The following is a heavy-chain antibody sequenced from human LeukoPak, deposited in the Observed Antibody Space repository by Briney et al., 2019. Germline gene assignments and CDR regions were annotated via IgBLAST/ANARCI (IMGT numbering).Heavy chain of an antibody. CDR1: GGSISSSSYY. Sequence: SETMSLTCTVSGGSISSSSYYWGWIRQPPGKGLEWIGSIYCSGSTYYNPSLKSRVTISVDTSKNQFSLKLSSVTAADTAVYYCARPRDPGNWFDPWGQGTLVTVSS. CDR2: IYCSGST. V-gene: IGHV4-39*01. J-gene: IGHJ5*02. CDR3: ARPRDPGNWFDP.